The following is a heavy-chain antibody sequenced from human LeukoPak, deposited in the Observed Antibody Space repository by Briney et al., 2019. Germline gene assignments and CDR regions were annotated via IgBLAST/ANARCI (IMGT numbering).Heavy chain of an antibody. D-gene: IGHD3-22*01. J-gene: IGHJ3*02. CDR2: INHSGST. CDR1: GGSFSGYY. V-gene: IGHV4-34*01. Sequence: SETLSLTCAVYGGSFSGYYWSWIRQPPGKGLEWIGEINHSGSTNYNPSLKSRVTISVDTSKNQFSLKLSSVTAADTAVYYCARDSYYYDSSGYYGAFDTWGQGTMVTVSS. CDR3: ARDSYYYDSSGYYGAFDT.